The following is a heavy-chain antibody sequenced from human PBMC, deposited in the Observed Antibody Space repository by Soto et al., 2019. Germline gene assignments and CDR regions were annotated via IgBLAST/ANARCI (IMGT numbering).Heavy chain of an antibody. CDR1: GGSISSGDYY. V-gene: IGHV4-30-4*01. D-gene: IGHD3-10*01. CDR3: ARENNVLPGGYFDY. Sequence: TSETLSLTCTVSGGSISSGDYYWSWIRQPPGKGLEWIGYIYYSGSTYYNPSLKSRVTISVDTSKNQFSLKLSSVTAADTAVYYCARENNVLPGGYFDYWGQGTLVTVSS. J-gene: IGHJ4*02. CDR2: IYYSGST.